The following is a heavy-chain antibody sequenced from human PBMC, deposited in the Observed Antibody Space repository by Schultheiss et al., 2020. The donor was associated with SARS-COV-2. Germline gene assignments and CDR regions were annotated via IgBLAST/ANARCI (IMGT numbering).Heavy chain of an antibody. CDR2: ISYDGSNK. Sequence: GGSLRLSCAASGFTFSNAWMSWVRQAPGKGLEWVAVISYDGSNKYYADSVKGRFTISRDNSKNTLYLQMNSLRAEDTAVYYCARGVVGASNHFDYWGQGTLVTVSS. CDR1: GFTFSNAW. CDR3: ARGVVGASNHFDY. D-gene: IGHD1-26*01. V-gene: IGHV3-30*03. J-gene: IGHJ4*02.